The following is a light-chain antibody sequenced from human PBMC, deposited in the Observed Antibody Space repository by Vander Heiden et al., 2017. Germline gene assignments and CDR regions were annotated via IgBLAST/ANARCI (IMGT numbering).Light chain of an antibody. V-gene: IGLV1-47*01. CDR2: RNS. CDR3: AAWDESRNGVV. CDR1: SSNIGSNY. J-gene: IGLJ2*01. Sequence: SVPTPAPPPSGTPGQRVTISCSGSSSNIGSNYVYWYQQPPATAPKLLIYRNSRRSRGVPERCSGSKSGAAASLAISGLRSEEGADYYCAAWDESRNGVVFGGGTKLTVL.